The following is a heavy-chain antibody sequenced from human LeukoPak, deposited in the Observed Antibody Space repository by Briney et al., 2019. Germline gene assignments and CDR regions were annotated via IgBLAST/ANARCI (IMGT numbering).Heavy chain of an antibody. D-gene: IGHD5-12*01. J-gene: IGHJ4*02. V-gene: IGHV3-30*18. Sequence: GGFLRLSCAASGFTFSSYGMHWVRQAPGKGLEGGAVISYDGSNKYYADSVKGRFTISRDNSKNTLYLQMNSLRAEDTAVYYCAKALQPFLGGYDSDYWGQGTLVTVSS. CDR1: GFTFSSYG. CDR2: ISYDGSNK. CDR3: AKALQPFLGGYDSDY.